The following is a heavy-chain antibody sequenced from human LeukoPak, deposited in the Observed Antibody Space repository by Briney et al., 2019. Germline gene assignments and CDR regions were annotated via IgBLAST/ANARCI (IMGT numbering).Heavy chain of an antibody. D-gene: IGHD5-24*01. V-gene: IGHV1-69*04. CDR3: ARDHPPEMATAYYYYYGMDV. Sequence: GASVKVSCKASGGTFSSYAISWVRQAPGQGLEWMGRIIPILGIANYAQKFQGRVTITADKSTSTAYMELSSLRSEDTAVYYCARDHPPEMATAYYYYYGMDVWGQGTTVTVSS. CDR1: GGTFSSYA. J-gene: IGHJ6*02. CDR2: IIPILGIA.